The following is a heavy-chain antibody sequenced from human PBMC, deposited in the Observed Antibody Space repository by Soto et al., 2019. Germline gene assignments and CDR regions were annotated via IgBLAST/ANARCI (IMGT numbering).Heavy chain of an antibody. Sequence: GGSLRLSCAASGFIFENFGMSWVRQAPGRGLEWISSISGSGFKKYYADSVKGRFTISRDNSKSTVYLELNNLSAEDTAVYHCAKNQGVELVPLATVDWFDPWGQGSVVTVSS. CDR3: AKNQGVELVPLATVDWFDP. V-gene: IGHV3-23*01. CDR1: GFIFENFG. D-gene: IGHD1-26*01. CDR2: ISGSGFKK. J-gene: IGHJ5*02.